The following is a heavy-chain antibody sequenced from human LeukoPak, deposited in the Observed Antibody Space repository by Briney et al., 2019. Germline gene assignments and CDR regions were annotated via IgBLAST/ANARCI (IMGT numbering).Heavy chain of an antibody. CDR1: GGSIDYFY. V-gene: IGHV4-59*12. J-gene: IGHJ5*02. D-gene: IGHD1-26*01. CDR3: ARGGIGFDP. Sequence: SETLSLTCTVSGGSIDYFYWSWLRQPPGKGLEWIGYIYHSGSTYYNPSLKSRVTTSVDRSKNQFSLKLSSVTAADTAVYYCARGGIGFDPWGQGTLVTVSS. CDR2: IYHSGST.